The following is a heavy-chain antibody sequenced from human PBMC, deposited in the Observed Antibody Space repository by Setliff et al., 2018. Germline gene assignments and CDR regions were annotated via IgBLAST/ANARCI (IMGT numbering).Heavy chain of an antibody. Sequence: HPGGSLRLSCAASGFTFNRHNMNWVRQAPGKGLEWISFINFNADGLYYADSVRGRFTVSRDNAKESLYLQMNNLGAEDTAVYYCVMGSGALGPYWGQGTLVTVSS. V-gene: IGHV3-48*01. CDR1: GFTFNRHN. J-gene: IGHJ4*02. CDR3: VMGSGALGPY. CDR2: INFNADGL. D-gene: IGHD3-10*01.